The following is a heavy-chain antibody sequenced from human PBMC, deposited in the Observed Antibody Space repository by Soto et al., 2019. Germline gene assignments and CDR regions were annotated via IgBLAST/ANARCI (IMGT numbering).Heavy chain of an antibody. D-gene: IGHD6-19*01. V-gene: IGHV4-4*02. CDR3: ATRTGPPV. J-gene: IGHJ4*02. CDR2: LYRGGTT. Sequence: QVLLQESGPGLVEPSGTLSLTCAVSGGSISSSEWWTWVRQPPGKGLEWIGELYRGGTTNYNPSLESRVTISIDKSSKYFSLRLGSVTAADTAVYYCATRTGPPVWGQGTLVTVSS. CDR1: GGSISSSEW.